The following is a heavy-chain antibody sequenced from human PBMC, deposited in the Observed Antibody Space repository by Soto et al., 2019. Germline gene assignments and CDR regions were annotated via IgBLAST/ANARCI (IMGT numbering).Heavy chain of an antibody. V-gene: IGHV4-34*01. CDR3: ASCGETTVTTRWCGP. D-gene: IGHD4-17*01. J-gene: IGHJ5*02. CDR2: INHSGST. CDR1: GGSFSGYY. Sequence: PSETLSLTCAVYGGSFSGYYWSWIRQPPGKGLEWIGEINHSGSTNYNPSLKSRVTISVDTSNNQSSLKLSSVAAADRAVYYCASCGETTVTTRWCGPWGQGTLVTVSA.